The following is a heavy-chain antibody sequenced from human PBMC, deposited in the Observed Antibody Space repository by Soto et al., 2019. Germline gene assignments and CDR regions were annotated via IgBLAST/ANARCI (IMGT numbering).Heavy chain of an antibody. CDR1: GFMFEDYA. J-gene: IGHJ1*01. CDR2: INWNGVNK. Sequence: EVQLVDSGGGLEQPGGSLRLSCGTSGFMFEDYAMHWVRQAPGKGLEWVSGINWNGVNKGYADSVLGRFTISRDNAKKSLFLEINYLRPEDTALYFCAHDADRLGEFWGYFQNWGQGTPVTVSS. D-gene: IGHD3-16*01. V-gene: IGHV3-9*01. CDR3: AHDADRLGEFWGYFQN.